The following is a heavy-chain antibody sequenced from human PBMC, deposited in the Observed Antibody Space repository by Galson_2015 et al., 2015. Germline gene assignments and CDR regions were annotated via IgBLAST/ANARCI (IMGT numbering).Heavy chain of an antibody. Sequence: SLRLSCAASGFTFSSYGMHWVRQAPGKGLEWVAVISYDGSNKYYADSVKGRFTISRDNSKNTLYLQMNSLRAEDTAVYYCARAPLDIVVVPARDWAVYYYYGMDVWGQGTTVTVSS. V-gene: IGHV3-30*03. CDR1: GFTFSSYG. D-gene: IGHD2-2*03. J-gene: IGHJ6*02. CDR3: ARAPLDIVVVPARDWAVYYYYGMDV. CDR2: ISYDGSNK.